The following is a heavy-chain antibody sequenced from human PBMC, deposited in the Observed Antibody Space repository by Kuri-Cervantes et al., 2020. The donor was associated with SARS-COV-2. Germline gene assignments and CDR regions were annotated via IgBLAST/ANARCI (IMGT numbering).Heavy chain of an antibody. CDR1: GFTFSSYA. CDR3: ARDIRIVGATADYFDY. V-gene: IGHV3-23*01. CDR2: ISGSGGST. D-gene: IGHD1-26*01. Sequence: GESLKISCAASGFTFSSYAMSWVRQAPGKGLEWVSAISGSGGSTYYADSVKGRFTISRDNAENSLYLQMNSLRAEDTAVYYCARDIRIVGATADYFDYWGQGTLVTVSS. J-gene: IGHJ4*02.